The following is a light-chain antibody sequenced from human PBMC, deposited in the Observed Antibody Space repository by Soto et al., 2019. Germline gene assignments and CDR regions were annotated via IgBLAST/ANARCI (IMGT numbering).Light chain of an antibody. Sequence: QAVVTQPPSVSEAPRQRVTISCSGSSSNIGNNAVNWYQQLPGKAPKLLIYYDDLLPSGVSDRFSGSKSGTSASLAISGLQSEEEADYYCAAWDDSLRVFGGGTKLTVL. J-gene: IGLJ2*01. CDR2: YDD. CDR3: AAWDDSLRV. V-gene: IGLV1-36*01. CDR1: SSNIGNNA.